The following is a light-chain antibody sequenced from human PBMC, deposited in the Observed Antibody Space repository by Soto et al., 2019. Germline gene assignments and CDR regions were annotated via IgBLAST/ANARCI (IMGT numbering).Light chain of an antibody. CDR3: GADHLSRGALVVV. J-gene: IGLJ2*01. Sequence: QLVLTQPPSTSASLGASVTLTCTLSSGYSNEKVDWYQQRPGKGPRFVMRVGAGGIVGSKGAGIPSRFSVLAAGLNRYLTIKNIQDEDEGWYQCGADHLSRGALVVVFGGGTKVTVL. CDR2: VGAGGIVG. CDR1: SGYSNEK. V-gene: IGLV9-49*01.